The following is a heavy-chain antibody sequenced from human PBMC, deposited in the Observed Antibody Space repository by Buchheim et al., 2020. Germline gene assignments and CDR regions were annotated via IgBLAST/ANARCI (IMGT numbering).Heavy chain of an antibody. J-gene: IGHJ4*02. D-gene: IGHD5-18*01. CDR1: GGSISGNY. CDR2: IFYSGTT. Sequence: QVQLHESGPGLVKPSETLSLTCTVSGGSISGNYWSWIRQPPGKGLEWFGSIFYSGTTNYNPSLKSRVTISIDTSKNQFPLKLTSVTAADTAVYYCARHSYGDADYWGQGTL. V-gene: IGHV4-59*03. CDR3: ARHSYGDADY.